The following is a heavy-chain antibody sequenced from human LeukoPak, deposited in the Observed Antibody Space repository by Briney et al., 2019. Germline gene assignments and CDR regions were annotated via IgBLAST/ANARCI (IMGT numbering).Heavy chain of an antibody. J-gene: IGHJ4*02. CDR3: ARHTNDYGGYGDY. V-gene: IGHV5-51*01. Sequence: GESLKISCKASGYMFISYCAGWLGQLPGRGLEWFVINYPGDSDTRYSPSFQGQVTISADKSISAAYLQWNSLKASDTAMYYCARHTNDYGGYGDYWGQGTLVTVSS. D-gene: IGHD4-23*01. CDR2: NYPGDSDT. CDR1: GYMFISYC.